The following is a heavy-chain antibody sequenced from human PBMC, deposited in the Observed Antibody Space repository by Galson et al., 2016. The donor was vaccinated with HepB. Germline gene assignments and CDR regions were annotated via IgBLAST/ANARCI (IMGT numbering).Heavy chain of an antibody. CDR2: ISAYNGDI. J-gene: IGHJ4*02. CDR1: GFNFNDYG. Sequence: SVKVSCKASGFNFNDYGIHWVRQAPGQGLEWMGWISAYNGDIRYAERLQGRVTMTTDTSTSTTYMELRSLRSDDTALYYCARSSRGWFASDYWGKGTLITVSS. V-gene: IGHV1-18*01. CDR3: ARSSRGWFASDY. D-gene: IGHD6-19*01.